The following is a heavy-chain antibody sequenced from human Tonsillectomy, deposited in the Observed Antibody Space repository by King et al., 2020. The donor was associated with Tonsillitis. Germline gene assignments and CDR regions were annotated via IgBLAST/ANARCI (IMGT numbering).Heavy chain of an antibody. CDR3: AKDPLLVFGVVSGAVDI. CDR2: ISFDGSNN. D-gene: IGHD3-3*01. V-gene: IGHV3-30*18. CDR1: GFPFNNYG. Sequence: AQLVQSGGGVVQPGRSLRLSCAASGFPFNNYGMHWVRQAPGKGLEWVAVISFDGSNNYYADSVKGRFTIPRDNSRNTLYLQMNSLRAEDTAVYYCAKDPLLVFGVVSGAVDIWGQGTMVTVSS. J-gene: IGHJ3*02.